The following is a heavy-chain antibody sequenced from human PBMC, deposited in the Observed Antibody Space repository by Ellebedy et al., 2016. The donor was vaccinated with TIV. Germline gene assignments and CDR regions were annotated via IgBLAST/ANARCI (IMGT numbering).Heavy chain of an antibody. CDR1: GFTFDDYT. CDR3: AKDIGVGAYDSSGYWDAFDI. J-gene: IGHJ3*02. D-gene: IGHD3-22*01. Sequence: GESLKISCAASGFTFDDYTMHWVRQAPGKGLEWVSLISWDGGSTYYADSVKGRFTISRANSKNSLYLQMNSLRTEDTAWYYCAKDIGVGAYDSSGYWDAFDIWGQGTMVTVSS. V-gene: IGHV3-43*01. CDR2: ISWDGGST.